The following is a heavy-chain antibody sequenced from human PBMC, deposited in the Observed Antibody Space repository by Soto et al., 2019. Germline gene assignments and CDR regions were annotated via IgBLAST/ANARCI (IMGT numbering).Heavy chain of an antibody. D-gene: IGHD6-19*01. Sequence: QVQLQESGPGLVQPSGTLSLTCTISGGSINTYYWSWIRQPAGKGLEWIGRIYHSGYTNPNSSLNCRLTLSVDTSASQLFLRLSSVTGADTAVYYCARVAGANFEFWGQGIRVTVSS. CDR1: GGSINTYY. CDR3: ARVAGANFEF. CDR2: IYHSGYT. J-gene: IGHJ4*02. V-gene: IGHV4-4*07.